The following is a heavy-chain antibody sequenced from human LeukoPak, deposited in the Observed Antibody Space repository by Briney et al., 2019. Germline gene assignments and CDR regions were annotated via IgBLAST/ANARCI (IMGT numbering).Heavy chain of an antibody. Sequence: GGSLRLSCAASGFTSSSYSMNWVRQAPGKGPEWVSYISSSISTIYYADSVKGRFTISRDNAKNSLYLQMNSLRAEDTAVYYCARAMRSGYEKDWFDPWGQGTLVTVSS. CDR3: ARAMRSGYEKDWFDP. J-gene: IGHJ5*02. V-gene: IGHV3-48*04. D-gene: IGHD5-12*01. CDR1: GFTSSSYS. CDR2: ISSSISTI.